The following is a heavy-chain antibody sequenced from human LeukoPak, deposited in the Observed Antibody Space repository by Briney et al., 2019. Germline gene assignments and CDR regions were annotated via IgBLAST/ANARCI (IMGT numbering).Heavy chain of an antibody. Sequence: PSQTLSLTCAVSGDSISSGGYSWSWIRQPPGKGLEWIGYIYHSGSTYYNPSLKSRVTISVDRSKNQFSLKLSSVTAADTAVYYCARVEGMAPSGWFDPWGQGTLVTVSS. V-gene: IGHV4-30-2*01. J-gene: IGHJ5*02. CDR2: IYHSGST. CDR1: GDSISSGGYS. CDR3: ARVEGMAPSGWFDP. D-gene: IGHD5-24*01.